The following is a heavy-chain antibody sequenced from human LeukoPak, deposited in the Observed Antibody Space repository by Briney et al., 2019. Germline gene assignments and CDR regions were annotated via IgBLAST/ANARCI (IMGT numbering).Heavy chain of an antibody. D-gene: IGHD3-22*01. Sequence: GRSLRHSCAASGFTFNNYGRHWVRQAPGKGLEWVAVISYDGSKKYSADSVRGRFTISRDNSKSTLYLQMNGLRVEDTAVYYCARRASHLMYSSGKRYYFDYWGQGTLVTVSS. CDR3: ARRASHLMYSSGKRYYFDY. CDR2: ISYDGSKK. J-gene: IGHJ4*02. V-gene: IGHV3-30*03. CDR1: GFTFNNYG.